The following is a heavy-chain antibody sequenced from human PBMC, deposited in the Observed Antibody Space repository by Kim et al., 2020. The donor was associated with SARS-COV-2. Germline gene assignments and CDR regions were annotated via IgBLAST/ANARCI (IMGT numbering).Heavy chain of an antibody. Sequence: GGSLRLSCAASGFTFSYYGIHWVRQAPGKGLEWVAVIWYDGSNKYYADSVKGRFTISRDNTKNTLYLQMNSLIVEDTVVDYCARNRGDSSGFYFDYWGQG. CDR2: IWYDGSNK. D-gene: IGHD3-22*01. CDR3: ARNRGDSSGFYFDY. J-gene: IGHJ4*02. CDR1: GFTFSYYG. V-gene: IGHV3-33*01.